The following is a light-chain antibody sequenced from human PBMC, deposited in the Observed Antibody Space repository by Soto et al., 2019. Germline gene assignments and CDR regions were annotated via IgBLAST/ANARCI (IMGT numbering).Light chain of an antibody. CDR1: QGISSY. V-gene: IGKV1-9*01. J-gene: IGKJ5*01. CDR2: GAS. CDR3: QQTSTPPEIT. Sequence: DIQLTQSPSFLSASVGDRVTITCRASQGISSYLAWYQQNPGRAPKVGISGASTLQSGVPTRFSGSGSGTDFTLTISGLQPEDFATYYGQQTSTPPEITFGKRTRLE.